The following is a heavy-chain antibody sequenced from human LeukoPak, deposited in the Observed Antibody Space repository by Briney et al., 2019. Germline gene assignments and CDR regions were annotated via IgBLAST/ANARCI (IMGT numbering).Heavy chain of an antibody. CDR2: IRYDGSNK. CDR1: GFTFSSYG. V-gene: IGHV3-30*02. CDR3: AKEGSEWFGELLLNWFDP. J-gene: IGHJ5*02. Sequence: GGSLRLSCAASGFTFSSYGMHWVRQAPGKGLEWVAFIRYDGSNKYYADSVKGRFTISRDNSKNTLYLQMNSLRAEDTAVYYCAKEGSEWFGELLLNWFDPWGQGTLVTVSS. D-gene: IGHD3-10*01.